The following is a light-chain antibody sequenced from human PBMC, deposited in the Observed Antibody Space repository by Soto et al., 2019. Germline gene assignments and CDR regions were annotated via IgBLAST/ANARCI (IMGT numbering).Light chain of an antibody. V-gene: IGKV1-33*01. CDR2: DAS. CDR3: QQYASLPIT. CDR1: QSISSY. Sequence: DIEMTQSPSSLSASVGDRVTITCRASQSISSYLNWYQQKPGKAPKLLIYDASNLDTGVPSRFTGSGSGTDFTFTSTSLQSDDVATYYCQQYASLPITFGQGTRLENK. J-gene: IGKJ5*01.